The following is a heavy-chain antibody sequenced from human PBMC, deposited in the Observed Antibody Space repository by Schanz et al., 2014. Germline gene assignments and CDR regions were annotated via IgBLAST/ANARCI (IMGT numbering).Heavy chain of an antibody. Sequence: VQLVESGGGVVQPGGSLRLSCAASGFTFSAFGMHWVRQAPGKGLEWVAKIKPDGSEKLYVDSVRGRFAVSRDNVKNLLYLQMNSLRAEDTAVYYCARAAYGGYTSTPLRYWGQGTLVTVSS. D-gene: IGHD5-12*01. CDR2: IKPDGSEK. V-gene: IGHV3-7*03. CDR1: GFTFSAFG. CDR3: ARAAYGGYTSTPLRY. J-gene: IGHJ4*02.